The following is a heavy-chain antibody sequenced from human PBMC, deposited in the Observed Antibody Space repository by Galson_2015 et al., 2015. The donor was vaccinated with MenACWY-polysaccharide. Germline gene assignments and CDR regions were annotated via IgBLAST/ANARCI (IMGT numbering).Heavy chain of an antibody. CDR1: GITFSHFG. CDR3: AKSGSGARSSPFH. V-gene: IGHV3-30*18. Sequence: SLRLSCAASGITFSHFGMFWVRQAPGKGLEWVSFTSYDGNDKYYSDSVKGRFFISRDNSKNTLYLEIHSLRAEDTAVYYCAKSGSGARSSPFHWGQGALVTVSP. D-gene: IGHD3-10*01. J-gene: IGHJ4*02. CDR2: TSYDGNDK.